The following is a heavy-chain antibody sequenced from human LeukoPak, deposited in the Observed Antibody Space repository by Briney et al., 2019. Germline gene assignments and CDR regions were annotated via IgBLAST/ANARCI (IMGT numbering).Heavy chain of an antibody. J-gene: IGHJ4*02. CDR1: GFTFSSYA. Sequence: GGSLRLACAASGFTFSSYAMHWVRQAPGKGLEYVSAISSNGGSTYYANSVKRRFTISRDNSKNTLYLQMGSLRAEDMAVYYCARDRDGVGAYWGQVTLV. D-gene: IGHD1-26*01. CDR3: ARDRDGVGAY. CDR2: ISSNGGST. V-gene: IGHV3-64*01.